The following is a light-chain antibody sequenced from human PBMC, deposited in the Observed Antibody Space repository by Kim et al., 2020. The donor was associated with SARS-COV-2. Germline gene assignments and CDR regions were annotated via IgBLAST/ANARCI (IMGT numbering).Light chain of an antibody. CDR1: QDISNY. V-gene: IGKV1-33*01. CDR2: DAS. Sequence: DIQMTQSPSSLSASVGDRVTITCQASQDISNYLNWYQQKPGKAPKLLIYDASNLETGVPSRFSGSGSGTDFTFTISSLQPEDIATYYCQQYDTLPLSFGGGTQVDLK. J-gene: IGKJ4*01. CDR3: QQYDTLPLS.